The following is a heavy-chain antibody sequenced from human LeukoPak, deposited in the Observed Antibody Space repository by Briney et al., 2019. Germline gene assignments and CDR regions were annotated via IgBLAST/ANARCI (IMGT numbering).Heavy chain of an antibody. D-gene: IGHD6-19*01. CDR2: ISYTGTT. CDR3: ARQKGGVAGLKYYFDY. Sequence: SQTLSLTCAVSGGSISSSTYYWGWIRQPPGKGLEWIVSISYTGTTYYKPSLKSRVTISVDTSKNQFSLNLRSVTAADTAVYYCARQKGGVAGLKYYFDYWGQGTLVTVSS. CDR1: GGSISSSTYY. J-gene: IGHJ4*02. V-gene: IGHV4-39*01.